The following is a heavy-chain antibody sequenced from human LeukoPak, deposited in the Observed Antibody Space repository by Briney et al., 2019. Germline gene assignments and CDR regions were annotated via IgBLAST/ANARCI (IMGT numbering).Heavy chain of an antibody. V-gene: IGHV3-21*01. CDR2: ISSSSNYI. J-gene: IGHJ3*02. CDR1: GFTFSSYS. CDR3: ARSRRIQLEAFDI. Sequence: GGSLRLSCAASGFTFSSYSMNWVRQAPVKELEWVSSISSSSNYIYYADSVKGRFTFSRDNAKNSLYLQMNSLRAEDTAVYYCARSRRIQLEAFDIWGQGTKVTVSS. D-gene: IGHD1-1*01.